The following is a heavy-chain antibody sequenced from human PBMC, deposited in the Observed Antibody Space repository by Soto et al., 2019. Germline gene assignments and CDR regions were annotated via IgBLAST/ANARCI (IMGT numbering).Heavy chain of an antibody. CDR2: ISSSGSTI. CDR1: GFTFSDYY. CDR3: ARSMDALGYCSSTSCYRYHYYGMDV. Sequence: GGSLRLSCAASGFTFSDYYMSWIRQAPGKGLEWVSYISSSGSTIYYADSVKGRFTISRDNAKNSLYLQMNSLRAEDTAVYYCARSMDALGYCSSTSCYRYHYYGMDVWGQGTTVTVSS. D-gene: IGHD2-2*01. J-gene: IGHJ6*02. V-gene: IGHV3-11*01.